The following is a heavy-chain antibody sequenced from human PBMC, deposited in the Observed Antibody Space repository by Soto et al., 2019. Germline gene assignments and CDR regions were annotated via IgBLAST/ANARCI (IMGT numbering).Heavy chain of an antibody. J-gene: IGHJ4*02. CDR2: MSYDGNHE. CDR3: AKDSYYHDPRRYYFIDY. V-gene: IGHV3-30*18. CDR1: GFTFSSYG. D-gene: IGHD3-22*01. Sequence: GSLRLSCAASGFTFSSYGMHWVRQAPDKGLEWVAHMSYDGNHEHYTDSVKGRFTISRDNSKNTLYLQMNSLRAEDTAVYYCAKDSYYHDPRRYYFIDYRGPGILVTGFS.